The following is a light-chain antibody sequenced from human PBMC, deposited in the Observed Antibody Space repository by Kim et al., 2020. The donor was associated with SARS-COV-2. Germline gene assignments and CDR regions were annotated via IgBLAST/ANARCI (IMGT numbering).Light chain of an antibody. J-gene: IGLJ3*02. CDR3: GTWDSSLSAGV. CDR2: DND. V-gene: IGLV1-51*01. CDR1: SSNIGNNN. Sequence: QSVLTQPPSVSAAPGQKVTISCSGSSSNIGNNNDVSWYQQLPGTAPKLIIYDNDKRPSGIPDRFSGSKSGTSATLGITGLQTGDEADYYCGTWDSSLSAGVFGGGTQLTVL.